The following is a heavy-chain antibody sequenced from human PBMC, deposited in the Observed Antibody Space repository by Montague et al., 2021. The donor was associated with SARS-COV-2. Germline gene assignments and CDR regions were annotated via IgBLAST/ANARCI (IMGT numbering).Heavy chain of an antibody. V-gene: IGHV4-61*02. CDR2: IYTSGST. CDR1: GGSISSGSYY. CDR3: ARDLAPLYGSGSYYNPIDAFDI. Sequence: TLSLTCTVSGGSISSGSYYWSWIRQPAGKGLEWIGRIYTSGSTNYNPSLKSRVTISVDTSKNQFSLKLSSVTAAATAVYYCARDLAPLYGSGSYYNPIDAFDIWGQGTTVTVSS. D-gene: IGHD3-10*01. J-gene: IGHJ3*02.